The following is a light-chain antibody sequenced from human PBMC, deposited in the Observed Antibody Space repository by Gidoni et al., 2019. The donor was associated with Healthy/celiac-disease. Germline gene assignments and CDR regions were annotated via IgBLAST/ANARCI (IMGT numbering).Light chain of an antibody. J-gene: IGKJ2*01. Sequence: DIQLTQSPSTLSESVGDRVTITCRASQSISSWLAWYQQKPGKAPKLLIYKASSLESGVPSRFSGSGSGTEFTLTISSLQPDDFATYYCQQYNSYPYTCGQGTKLEIK. V-gene: IGKV1-5*03. CDR1: QSISSW. CDR2: KAS. CDR3: QQYNSYPYT.